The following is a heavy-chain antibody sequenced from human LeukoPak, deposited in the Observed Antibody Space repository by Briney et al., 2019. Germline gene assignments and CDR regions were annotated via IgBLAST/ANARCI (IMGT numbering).Heavy chain of an antibody. V-gene: IGHV1-2*02. CDR2: INTKSGDT. CDR1: GYTFSDEY. D-gene: IGHD5-18*01. Sequence: ASVKVSCKASGYTFSDEYMYWVRQAPGQGLGWMGWINTKSGDTRYAQKLQGRVTMTRDTSIGTIFMELSGLRSDDTGVYYCARDGDSPMVDFDYWGQGTLVTVSS. CDR3: ARDGDSPMVDFDY. J-gene: IGHJ4*02.